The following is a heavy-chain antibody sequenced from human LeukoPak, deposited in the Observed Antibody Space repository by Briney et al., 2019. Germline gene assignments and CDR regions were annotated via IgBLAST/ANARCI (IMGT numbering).Heavy chain of an antibody. CDR1: GNYW. CDR3: VSFYETY. CDR2: INSDGSWT. J-gene: IGHJ4*02. V-gene: IGHV3-74*01. Sequence: GGSLRLSCAAPGNYWMHWVRQAPGEGLVWVSHINSDGSWTSYADSVKGRFTISKDDAKNTVYLQMNNLRAEDTAVYYCVSFYETYWGRGTLVTVSS. D-gene: IGHD2-2*01.